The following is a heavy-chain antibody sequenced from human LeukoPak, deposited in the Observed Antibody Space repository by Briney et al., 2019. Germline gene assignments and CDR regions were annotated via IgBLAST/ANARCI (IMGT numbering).Heavy chain of an antibody. CDR3: ARGWGYSSSLNWFDP. CDR2: IIPILGIA. J-gene: IGHJ5*02. CDR1: GGTFSSYA. Sequence: GASVKVSCKASGGTFSSYAISWVRQAPGQGLEWMGRIIPILGIANYAQKFQGRVTITADKSTSTAYMELSSLRSEDTAVYYCARGWGYSSSLNWFDPWGQGTLVTVSS. V-gene: IGHV1-69*04. D-gene: IGHD6-13*01.